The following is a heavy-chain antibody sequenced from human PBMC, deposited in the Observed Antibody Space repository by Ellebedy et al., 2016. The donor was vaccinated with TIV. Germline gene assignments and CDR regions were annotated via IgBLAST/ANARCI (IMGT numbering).Heavy chain of an antibody. CDR3: ARDPVGVGPAFDI. D-gene: IGHD4-23*01. J-gene: IGHJ3*02. CDR1: GFIISGDW. Sequence: PGGSLRLSCAASGFIISGDWMSWVRQAPGKGLEWVSTISDSGGNTYFPDSVKGRFTISRDNSKNTLYLQMNSLRAEDTAVYYCARDPVGVGPAFDIWGQGTMVTVSS. CDR2: ISDSGGNT. V-gene: IGHV3-23*01.